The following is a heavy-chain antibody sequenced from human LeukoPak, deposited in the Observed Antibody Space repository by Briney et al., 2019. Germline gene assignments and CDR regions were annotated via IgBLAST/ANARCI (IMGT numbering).Heavy chain of an antibody. V-gene: IGHV1-18*01. CDR2: ISAYNGNT. CDR1: GYTFTSYG. CDR3: ARSYGPIDAFDI. Sequence: ASVKVSCKASGYTFTSYGISWVRQAPGQGLEWMGWISAYNGNTNYAQKLQGRVTMTTDKSTSTAYMELRSLRSDDTAVYYRARSYGPIDAFDIWGQGTMVTVSS. J-gene: IGHJ3*02. D-gene: IGHD5-18*01.